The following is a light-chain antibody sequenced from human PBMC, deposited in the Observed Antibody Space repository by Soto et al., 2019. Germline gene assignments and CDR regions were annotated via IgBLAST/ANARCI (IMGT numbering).Light chain of an antibody. Sequence: DIQMTQSPSSLSASVGDRVTITCRASQSISSYLNWYQQKPGKAPKLLIYAASILQSGVPSRFSGSGSGTDFTLTISSLQPEDFATYYCQQSYSTPWTFCQGTKLEIK. J-gene: IGKJ1*01. CDR2: AAS. CDR3: QQSYSTPWT. CDR1: QSISSY. V-gene: IGKV1-39*01.